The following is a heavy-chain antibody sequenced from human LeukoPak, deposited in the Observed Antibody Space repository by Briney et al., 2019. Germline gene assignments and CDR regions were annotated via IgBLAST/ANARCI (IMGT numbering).Heavy chain of an antibody. D-gene: IGHD6-6*01. CDR3: ARQPYSSSSY. CDR2: IYYSGST. Sequence: SETLSLTCTVSGGSISSSSYYWGWIRQPPGKGLEWIGSIYYSGSTYYNPSLKSRVTISVDTSKNPFSLKLSSVTAADTAVYYCARQPYSSSSYWGQGTLVTVSS. CDR1: GGSISSSSYY. V-gene: IGHV4-39*01. J-gene: IGHJ4*02.